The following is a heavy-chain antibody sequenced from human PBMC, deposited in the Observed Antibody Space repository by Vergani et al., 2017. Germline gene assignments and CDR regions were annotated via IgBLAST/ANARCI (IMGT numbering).Heavy chain of an antibody. V-gene: IGHV1-69*01. Sequence: QVQLVQSGAEVKKPGSSVKVSCKASGGTFSSYAISWVRQAPGQGLEWMGGIIPIFGTANYAQKFQGRVTITADESTSTAYMGLSSLRSEDTAVYYCARANWGWYHYYYGMDVWGQGTTVTVSS. CDR1: GGTFSSYA. D-gene: IGHD7-27*01. CDR2: IIPIFGTA. CDR3: ARANWGWYHYYYGMDV. J-gene: IGHJ6*02.